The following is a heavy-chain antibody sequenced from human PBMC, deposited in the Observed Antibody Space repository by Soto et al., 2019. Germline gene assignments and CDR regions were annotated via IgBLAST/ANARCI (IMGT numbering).Heavy chain of an antibody. V-gene: IGHV3-13*01. D-gene: IGHD3-10*01. CDR1: VFTVSRYD. J-gene: IGHJ6*02. CDR2: SCTSGDT. CDR3: VREMYYYGPGAPYYGMDV. Sequence: GGSLRLSCSSSVFTVSRYDMHWVREVTGKGLEWVSASCTSGDTYYPGSVKGLFTISRENAKSALYLQMNTLRAGHTAVYYRVREMYYYGPGAPYYGMDVWGQGTTVTVSS.